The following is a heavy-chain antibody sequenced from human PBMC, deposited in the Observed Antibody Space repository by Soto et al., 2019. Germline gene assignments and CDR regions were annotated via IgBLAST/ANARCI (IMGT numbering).Heavy chain of an antibody. V-gene: IGHV1-69*12. D-gene: IGHD4-17*01. Sequence: QVQLVQSGAEVKKPGSSVKVSCKASGGTFSSYAISWVRQAPGQGLEWMGGIIPIFGTANYAQKFQGRVTSTADESTSTAYRELSSLSSEDTAVYYCARDLGGDYVSWFAPWGQGTLVTVSS. J-gene: IGHJ5*02. CDR3: ARDLGGDYVSWFAP. CDR2: IIPIFGTA. CDR1: GGTFSSYA.